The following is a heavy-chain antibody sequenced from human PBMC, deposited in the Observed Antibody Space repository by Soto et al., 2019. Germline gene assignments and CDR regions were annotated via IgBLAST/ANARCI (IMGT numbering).Heavy chain of an antibody. CDR2: ISGYNGNT. V-gene: IGHV1-18*01. CDR1: DYTFTNYG. J-gene: IGHJ4*02. D-gene: IGHD2-15*01. CDR3: ARTYSKYFSESESDY. Sequence: QVQLVQSGAEVKKPGASVKVSCKASDYTFTNYGISWVRQAPGHGLEWMGWISGYNGNTNSAQRLQGRVTMTTDTSTSTAYMELRSLRSDDTAVYYCARTYSKYFSESESDYWGQGTLVTVSS.